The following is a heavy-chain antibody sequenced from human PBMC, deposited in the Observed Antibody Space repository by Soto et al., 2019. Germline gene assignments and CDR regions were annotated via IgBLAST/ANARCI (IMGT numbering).Heavy chain of an antibody. V-gene: IGHV3-74*01. D-gene: IGHD2-15*01. CDR1: GFTFSSYW. Sequence: GGSLRLSCAASGFTFSSYWMHWVRQAPGKGLVWVSRINSDGSSTSYADSVKGRFTISRDNAKNTLYLQMNSLRAEDTAVYYCARGPSCYHYYYGMDVWGQGTTVTVSS. CDR2: INSDGSST. CDR3: ARGPSCYHYYYGMDV. J-gene: IGHJ6*02.